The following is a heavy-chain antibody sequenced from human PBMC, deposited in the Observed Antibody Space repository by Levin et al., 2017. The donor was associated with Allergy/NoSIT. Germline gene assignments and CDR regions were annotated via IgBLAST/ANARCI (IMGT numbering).Heavy chain of an antibody. D-gene: IGHD1-26*01. CDR3: AKDPTVVGAYYFDY. Sequence: SCAASGFTFSRYAMSWVRQAPGKGLEWVSTISASRTSTYYADSVQGRFTISRDNSKNTLYLEMNSLRAEDTAVYYCAKDPTVVGAYYFDYWGQGTLVTVSS. V-gene: IGHV3-23*01. CDR2: ISASRTST. CDR1: GFTFSRYA. J-gene: IGHJ4*02.